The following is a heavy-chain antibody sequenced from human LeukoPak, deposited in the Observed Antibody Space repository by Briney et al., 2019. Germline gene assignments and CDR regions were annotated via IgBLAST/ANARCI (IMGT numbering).Heavy chain of an antibody. CDR3: ALSLGQLIPVVDY. V-gene: IGHV1-2*02. CDR2: INPNSGGT. J-gene: IGHJ4*02. D-gene: IGHD6-13*01. CDR1: GYTFTGYY. Sequence: PQASVKVSCKASGYTFTGYYMHWVRQAPGQGLEWMGWINPNSGGTNYAQKFQGRVTMTRDTSISTAYMELSRLTSDDTAVYYCALSLGQLIPVVDYWGQGTLVTVSS.